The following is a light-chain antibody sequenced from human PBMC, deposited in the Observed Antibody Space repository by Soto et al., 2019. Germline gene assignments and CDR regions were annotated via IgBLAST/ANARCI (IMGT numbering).Light chain of an antibody. Sequence: QSALTQPASVSGSPGQSITISCTGTSSDVGGNKYVSWYQHYPGKAPKLMICDVSNRPSGVSNRFSGSKSGNTASLTISGLQAEDEVDYYCSAFTGTTYVFGTGTKVTV. CDR3: SAFTGTTYV. CDR1: SSDVGGNKY. V-gene: IGLV2-14*03. J-gene: IGLJ1*01. CDR2: DVS.